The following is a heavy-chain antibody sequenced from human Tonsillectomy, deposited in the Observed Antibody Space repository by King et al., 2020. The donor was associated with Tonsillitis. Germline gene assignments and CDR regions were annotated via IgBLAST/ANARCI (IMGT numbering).Heavy chain of an antibody. V-gene: IGHV4-34*01. J-gene: IGHJ3*02. CDR3: ARAGSSGWLLGAFDI. Sequence: VQLQQWGAGLLKPSETLSLTCAVYGGSFSGYYWSWIRQPPGKGLEWIGEINHSGSTNYNPSLKSRVTISIDTSKNQFSLKLSSVTAADTAVYNCARAGSSGWLLGAFDIWGQGTMVTVSP. CDR2: INHSGST. CDR1: GGSFSGYY. D-gene: IGHD6-19*01.